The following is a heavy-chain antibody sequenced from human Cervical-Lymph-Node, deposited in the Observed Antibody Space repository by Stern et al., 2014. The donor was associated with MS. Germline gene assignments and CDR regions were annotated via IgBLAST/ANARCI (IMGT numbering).Heavy chain of an antibody. D-gene: IGHD3-16*01. CDR1: GGIFRSSA. J-gene: IGHJ6*02. V-gene: IGHV1-69*01. CDR2: IITIFGTA. Sequence: VQLVESGAEVKKPGSSVKVSCKASGGIFRSSAISWVRQAPGQGLEWMGGIITIFGTANYAQKFPGRVTLTADECTSTVFMELSSLRSEDTAVYYCARYEVSMDVWGQGTTVTVSS. CDR3: ARYEVSMDV.